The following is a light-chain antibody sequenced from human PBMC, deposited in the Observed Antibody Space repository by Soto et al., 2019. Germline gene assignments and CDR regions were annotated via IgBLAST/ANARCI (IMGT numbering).Light chain of an antibody. CDR2: LAS. CDR1: QSLLHSNGNNY. J-gene: IGKJ4*01. CDR3: KQALRNRIT. V-gene: IGKV2-28*01. Sequence: DIVLTQSPLSLSVTPGEPASISCRSSQSLLHSNGNNYLEWYLQKPGQSPQVLIYLASNRASGVPDRFSGSGSGTDLTVKIRRVEAEDVVVYYCKQALRNRITFGGGTKVEIK.